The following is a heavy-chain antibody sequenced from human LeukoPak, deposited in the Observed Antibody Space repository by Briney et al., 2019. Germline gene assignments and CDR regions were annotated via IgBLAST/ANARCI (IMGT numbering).Heavy chain of an antibody. J-gene: IGHJ6*02. V-gene: IGHV1-69*04. CDR3: ASDPSPPNFDMDV. CDR2: IIPIFGIA. CDR1: GGTFSSYA. D-gene: IGHD2-2*01. Sequence: ASVKVSCKASGGTFSSYAISWVRQAPGQGLEWMGRIIPIFGIANYAQKFQGRVTITADKSTSTAYMELSSLRSEDTAVYYCASDPSPPNFDMDVWAKGPRSPSP.